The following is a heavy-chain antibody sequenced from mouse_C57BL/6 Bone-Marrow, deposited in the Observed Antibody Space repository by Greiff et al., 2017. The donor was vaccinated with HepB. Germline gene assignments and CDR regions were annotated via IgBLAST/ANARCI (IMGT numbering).Heavy chain of an antibody. CDR2: IYPRSGNT. CDR1: GYTFTSYG. D-gene: IGHD1-1*01. Sequence: VQLQESGAELARPGASVKLSCKASGYTFTSYGISWVKQRTGQGLEWIGEIYPRSGNTYYNEKFKGKATLTADKSSSTAYMELRSLTSEDSAVYFCARPGSSLGYFDYWGQGTTLTVSS. CDR3: ARPGSSLGYFDY. J-gene: IGHJ2*01. V-gene: IGHV1-81*01.